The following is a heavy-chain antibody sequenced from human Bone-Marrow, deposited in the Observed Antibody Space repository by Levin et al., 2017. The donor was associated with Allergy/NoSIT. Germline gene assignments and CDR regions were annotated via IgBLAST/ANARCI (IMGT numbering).Heavy chain of an antibody. Sequence: GESLKISCKASGYSFTNYEINWVRQVPGQGPEWLGWINPKLGTTGYAQNLQVRVSMTSNISINTAYLELSSLRFDDTALHYCARAGGSGPIGHYCGLDVWGQGTTVAVSS. J-gene: IGHJ6*02. CDR2: INPKLGTT. CDR1: GYSFTNYE. CDR3: ARAGGSGPIGHYCGLDV. V-gene: IGHV1-8*01. D-gene: IGHD3-10*01.